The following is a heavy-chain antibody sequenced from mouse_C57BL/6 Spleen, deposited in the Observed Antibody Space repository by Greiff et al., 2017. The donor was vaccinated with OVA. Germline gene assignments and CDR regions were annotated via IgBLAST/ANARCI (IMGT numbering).Heavy chain of an antibody. J-gene: IGHJ2*01. CDR3: ARVTTVVPYYFDY. D-gene: IGHD1-1*01. Sequence: DVMLVESGGGLVKPGGSLKLSCAASGFTFSDYGMHWVRQAPEKGLEWVAYISSGSSTIYYADTVKGRFTISRDNAKNTLFLQMTSLRSEDTAMYYCARVTTVVPYYFDYWGQGTTLTVSS. V-gene: IGHV5-17*01. CDR2: ISSGSSTI. CDR1: GFTFSDYG.